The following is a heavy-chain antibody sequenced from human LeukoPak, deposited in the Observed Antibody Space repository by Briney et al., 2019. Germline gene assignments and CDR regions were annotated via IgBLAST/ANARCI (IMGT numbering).Heavy chain of an antibody. CDR2: IRYDGSNK. CDR3: ARGAFYYDSSGYYNWGSAY. Sequence: GGSLRLSCAASGFTFSSYGMHWVRQAPGKGLEWVAFIRYDGSNKYYADSVKGRFTISRDNSKNTLYLQMNSLRAEDTAVYYCARGAFYYDSSGYYNWGSAYWGQETLVTVSS. CDR1: GFTFSSYG. D-gene: IGHD3-22*01. V-gene: IGHV3-30*02. J-gene: IGHJ4*02.